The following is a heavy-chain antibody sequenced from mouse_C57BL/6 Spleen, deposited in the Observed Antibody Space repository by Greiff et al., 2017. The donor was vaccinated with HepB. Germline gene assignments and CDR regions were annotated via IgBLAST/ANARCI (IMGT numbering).Heavy chain of an antibody. CDR2: ISYDGSN. CDR1: GYSITSGYY. CDR3: ARVRGYDEGGNYFDY. J-gene: IGHJ2*01. V-gene: IGHV3-6*01. Sequence: EVQLQQSGPGLVKPSQSLSLTCSVTGYSITSGYYWNWIRQFPGNKLEWMGYISYDGSNNYNPSLKNRISITRDTSKNQFFLKLNSVTTEDTATYYCARVRGYDEGGNYFDYWGQGTTLTVSS. D-gene: IGHD2-2*01.